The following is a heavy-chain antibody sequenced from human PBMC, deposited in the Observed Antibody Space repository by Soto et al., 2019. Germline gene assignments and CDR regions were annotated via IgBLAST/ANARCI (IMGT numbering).Heavy chain of an antibody. CDR1: GGSISSSSYY. J-gene: IGHJ4*02. Sequence: PSETLSLTCTVSGGSISSSSYYWGWIRQPPGKGLVWIGSIYYSGTTYYNPSLKSRVTISVDTSKNQFSLKLSAVTAAGTAVYYCARHRGYYDILTGYYTELNFDYWGQETLVTVSS. D-gene: IGHD3-9*01. V-gene: IGHV4-39*01. CDR3: ARHRGYYDILTGYYTELNFDY. CDR2: IYYSGTT.